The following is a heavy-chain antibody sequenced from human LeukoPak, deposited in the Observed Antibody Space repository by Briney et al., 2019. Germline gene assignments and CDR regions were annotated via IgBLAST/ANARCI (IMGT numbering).Heavy chain of an antibody. V-gene: IGHV7-4-1*02. J-gene: IGHJ4*02. CDR2: INTNTGNP. D-gene: IGHD3-9*01. CDR3: ARHPFDWLRNNPYFDY. Sequence: ASVKVSCKASGYTFTSYAMNWVRQAPGQGLEWMGWINTNTGNPTYAQGFTGRFVFSLDTSVSTAYLQISSLKAEDTAVYYCARHPFDWLRNNPYFDYWGQGTLVTVSS. CDR1: GYTFTSYA.